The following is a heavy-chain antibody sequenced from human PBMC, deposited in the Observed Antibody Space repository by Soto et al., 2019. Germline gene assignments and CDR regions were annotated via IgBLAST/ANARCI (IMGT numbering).Heavy chain of an antibody. CDR3: ASDLWGSWKVDY. Sequence: QVQLVQSGAEVKEPGASVKVSCKASGYTFQNYHMHWVRQAPGQGLEWMGIIHPSGDTKTYAQRFQSTLAMTRDTSTSTAYIELSSLTSEDTAVYFCASDLWGSWKVDYWGQWTLVTVSS. CDR2: IHPSGDTK. V-gene: IGHV1-46*02. D-gene: IGHD3-16*01. CDR1: GYTFQNYH. J-gene: IGHJ4*02.